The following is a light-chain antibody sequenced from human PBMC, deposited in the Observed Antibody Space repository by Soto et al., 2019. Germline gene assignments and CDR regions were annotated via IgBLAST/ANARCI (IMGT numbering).Light chain of an antibody. Sequence: DIQMTQSPSSLSASVGDRVTITCRAGQDISKYLAWYQQRPGKVPKLLIYSTSTLQSGVPSRFSGSGSGTDFTLTISSLQPEDFATYYCQQSYSTPWTFGQGTKVEIK. CDR3: QQSYSTPWT. V-gene: IGKV1-39*01. J-gene: IGKJ1*01. CDR1: QDISKY. CDR2: STS.